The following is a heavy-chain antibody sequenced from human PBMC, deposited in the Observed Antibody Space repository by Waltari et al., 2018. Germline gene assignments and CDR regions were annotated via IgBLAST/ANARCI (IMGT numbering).Heavy chain of an antibody. CDR1: GFSLSTSGMS. V-gene: IGHV2-70*15. CDR2: IDWDDDK. Sequence: QVTLRESGPALVKPTQTLTLTCTFSGFSLSTSGMSVSWIRQPPGKALEWLARIDWDDDKYYSTSLKTRLTISKDTSKNQVVLTMTNMDPVDTATYYCARTPDSSSWSDYGMDVWGQGTTVTVSS. D-gene: IGHD6-13*01. CDR3: ARTPDSSSWSDYGMDV. J-gene: IGHJ6*02.